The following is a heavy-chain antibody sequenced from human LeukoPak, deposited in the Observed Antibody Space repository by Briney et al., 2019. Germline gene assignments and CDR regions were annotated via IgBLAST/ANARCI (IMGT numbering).Heavy chain of an antibody. CDR2: IYTSGST. CDR3: GRRSRSTWNYRRGDY. CDR1: GGSISSSSYY. V-gene: IGHV4-61*05. J-gene: IGHJ4*02. D-gene: IGHD1-7*01. Sequence: SETLSLTCTVSGGSISSSSYYWGWIRQPPGKGLEWIGYIYTSGSTNYNPSLKSRVTMSVDTSKNQFSLKLTSVTAADTAVYYCGRRSRSTWNYRRGDYWGQGTLVTVSS.